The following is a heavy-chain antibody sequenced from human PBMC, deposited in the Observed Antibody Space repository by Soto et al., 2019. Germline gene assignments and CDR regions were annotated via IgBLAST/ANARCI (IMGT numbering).Heavy chain of an antibody. CDR2: ISAYNGNT. V-gene: IGHV1-18*01. CDR3: GRDPKEPAMLAPRYYRAFDI. D-gene: IGHD5-18*01. CDR1: GYTFTSYG. J-gene: IGHJ3*02. Sequence: ASVKVSCKASGYTFTSYGISWVRQAPGQGLEWMGWISAYNGNTNYAQKLQGRVTMTTDTSTSTAYMALRSLRSDDTAVYYCGRDPKEPAMLAPRYYRAFDIWRKGTMVTV.